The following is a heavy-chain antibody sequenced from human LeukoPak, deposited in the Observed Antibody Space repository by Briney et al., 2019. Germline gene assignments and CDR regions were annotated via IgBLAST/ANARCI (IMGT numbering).Heavy chain of an antibody. J-gene: IGHJ4*02. CDR3: ASSGSYRFDY. CDR1: GFTFSSYS. V-gene: IGHV3-48*02. CDR2: ITASGTAM. Sequence: GGSLRLSCAASGFTFSSYSMNWVRQAPGKGLEWVSHITASGTAMFYADSVKGRFTISRDNAKDLLYLQMNSLRDEDTAVYYCASSGSYRFDYWGQGTLVTVSS. D-gene: IGHD1-26*01.